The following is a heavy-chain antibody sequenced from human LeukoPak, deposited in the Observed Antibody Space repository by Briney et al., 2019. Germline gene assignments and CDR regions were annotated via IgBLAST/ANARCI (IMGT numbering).Heavy chain of an antibody. D-gene: IGHD1-26*01. V-gene: IGHV3-74*01. J-gene: IGHJ3*02. Sequence: GGSLILSCAASGFTFSFYWMHWVRQAPGKGLVRVSRINGDGSSTIYADSVKGRLTISGDNAKNTLYLQMNSLRAEDTAVYYCARGGSPPEALGDAFDIWGQGTMVTVSS. CDR3: ARGGSPPEALGDAFDI. CDR1: GFTFSFYW. CDR2: INGDGSST.